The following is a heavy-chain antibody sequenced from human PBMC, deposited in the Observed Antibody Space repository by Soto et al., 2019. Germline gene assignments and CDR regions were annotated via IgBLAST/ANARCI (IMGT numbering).Heavy chain of an antibody. J-gene: IGHJ6*02. V-gene: IGHV3-30-3*01. CDR2: ISYDGSNK. Sequence: QVQLVESGGGVVQPGRSLRLSCAASGFTFSSYAMHWVRQAPGKGLEWVAVISYDGSNKYYEDSVKGRFTISRDNSKNTLYLQMNSLRAEDTAVYYCARVMRFLEWLLSYYYYYGMDVWGQGTTVTVSS. CDR3: ARVMRFLEWLLSYYYYYGMDV. CDR1: GFTFSSYA. D-gene: IGHD3-3*01.